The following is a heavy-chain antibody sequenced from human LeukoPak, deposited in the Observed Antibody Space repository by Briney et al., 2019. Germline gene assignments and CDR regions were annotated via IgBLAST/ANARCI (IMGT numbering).Heavy chain of an antibody. J-gene: IGHJ4*02. D-gene: IGHD3-22*01. CDR3: AKTPYYYGSIALKEYYFDY. CDR1: GFTFSSYA. CDR2: ISGSGGST. V-gene: IGHV3-23*01. Sequence: GGSLRLSCAASGFTFSSYAMSWVRQAPGKGLEWVSAISGSGGSTYYADSVKGRFTISRDNSKNTLYLQMNSLRAEDTAVYYCAKTPYYYGSIALKEYYFDYWGQGTLVTVSS.